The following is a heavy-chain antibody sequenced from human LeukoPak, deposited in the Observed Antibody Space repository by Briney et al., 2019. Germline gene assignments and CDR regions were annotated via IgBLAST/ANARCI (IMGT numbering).Heavy chain of an antibody. V-gene: IGHV3-7*01. D-gene: IGHD3-10*02. CDR3: VPYSGYYFDY. J-gene: IGHJ4*02. CDR2: IKQDGSEK. CDR1: GYTFGDYG. Sequence: PGGSLRLSCAASGYTFGDYGMSWVRQAPGKGLEWVANIKQDGSEKYYVDSVKGRFTISRDNAKNSLYLQMNSLRAEDTAVYYCVPYSGYYFDYWGQGTLVTVSS.